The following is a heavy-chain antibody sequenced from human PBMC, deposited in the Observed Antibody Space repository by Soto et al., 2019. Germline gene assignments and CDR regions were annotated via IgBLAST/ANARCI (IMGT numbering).Heavy chain of an antibody. CDR1: GGTFNTFS. CDR2: FIQVFQTG. D-gene: IGHD6-13*01. Sequence: QVQLVQSGAEVKKPGSSVKVSCKASGGTFNTFSISWVRQAPGQGLEWVGSFIQVFQTGDYSEKFQDRVTLAADESSGTAYMELRSLRSEDTAVYYCAVRIPAEGTFDFWGQGTPITVSS. CDR3: AVRIPAEGTFDF. V-gene: IGHV1-69*18. J-gene: IGHJ4*02.